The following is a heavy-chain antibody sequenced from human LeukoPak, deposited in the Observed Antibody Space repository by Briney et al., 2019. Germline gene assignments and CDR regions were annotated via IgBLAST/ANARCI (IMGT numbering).Heavy chain of an antibody. V-gene: IGHV3-21*01. CDR3: ARDRVRITGTTVFDY. D-gene: IGHD1-7*01. CDR2: ISSSSSYI. Sequence: PGRSLRLSCAASGFTFSSYGMHWVRQAPGKGLEWVSSISSSSSYIYYADSVKGRFTISRDNAKNSLYLQMNSLRAEDTAVYYCARDRVRITGTTVFDYWGQGTLVTVSS. CDR1: GFTFSSYG. J-gene: IGHJ4*02.